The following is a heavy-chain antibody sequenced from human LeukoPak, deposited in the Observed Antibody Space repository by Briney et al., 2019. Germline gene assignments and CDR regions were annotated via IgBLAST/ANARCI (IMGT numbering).Heavy chain of an antibody. J-gene: IGHJ4*02. CDR2: IYYSGST. CDR3: ARAYGSGSPFLY. D-gene: IGHD3-10*01. Sequence: SETLSLTCTVSGGSISSYYWSWIRQPPGKGLEWIGNIYYSGSTNYNPSLKSRVTISVDTSKNQFSLKLSSVTAADTAVYYCARAYGSGSPFLYWGQGTLVTVPS. CDR1: GGSISSYY. V-gene: IGHV4-59*01.